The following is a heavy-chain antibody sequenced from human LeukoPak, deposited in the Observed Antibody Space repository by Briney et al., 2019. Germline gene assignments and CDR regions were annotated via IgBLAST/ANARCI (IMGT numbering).Heavy chain of an antibody. Sequence: PGGSLRLSCAASGFTFSSYAMTWVRQAPGKGLEWGSTISGSGDIIYCADSVKGRFTISRDNPKNTLYLQMNSLRAEDTAVYYCAKGRVGHSPGYYYGNDAFDIWGQGTMVTVSS. D-gene: IGHD3-22*01. CDR1: GFTFSSYA. J-gene: IGHJ3*02. V-gene: IGHV3-23*01. CDR3: AKGRVGHSPGYYYGNDAFDI. CDR2: ISGSGDII.